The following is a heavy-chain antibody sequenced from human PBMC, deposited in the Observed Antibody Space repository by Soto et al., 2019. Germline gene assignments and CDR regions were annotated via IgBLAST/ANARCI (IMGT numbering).Heavy chain of an antibody. CDR3: ARGVRGHYGKDV. CDR1: GFTFNNYW. J-gene: IGHJ6*02. V-gene: IGHV3-74*01. Sequence: EVQLVESGGGLVQPGGSLRLSCAASGFTFNNYWIHWVRQAPGKGPMWVSRINGDGTTTNYADSVKGRFAISRDNAKNTVYLQMNSLRAEDTALYYCARGVRGHYGKDVWGHGTTVTVSS. D-gene: IGHD3-10*01. CDR2: INGDGTTT.